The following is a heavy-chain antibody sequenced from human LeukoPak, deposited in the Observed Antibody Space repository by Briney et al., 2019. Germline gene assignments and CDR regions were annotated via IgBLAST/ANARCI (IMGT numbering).Heavy chain of an antibody. V-gene: IGHV3-30*18. CDR1: GFTFSSYG. CDR2: ISYDGRNK. J-gene: IGHJ4*02. Sequence: GGSLRLSCAASGFTFSSYGLHWFGQAPGERRERVAVISYDGRNKYYVDSVKGRFTITRDNSKNTLYLQMNSLSAEDTAVHYCAKDRGSSGWYYFDYWGQGTLVTVSS. D-gene: IGHD6-19*01. CDR3: AKDRGSSGWYYFDY.